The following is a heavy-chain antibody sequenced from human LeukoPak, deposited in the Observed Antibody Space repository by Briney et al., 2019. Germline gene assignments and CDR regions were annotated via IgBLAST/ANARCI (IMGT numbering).Heavy chain of an antibody. CDR1: GFIFTSYC. V-gene: IGHV5-51*01. J-gene: IGHJ1*01. D-gene: IGHD6-13*01. CDR2: IYPGDSDT. CDR3: AGLYSSSLVVGYFQH. Sequence: GASSQISCQGSGFIFTSYCIGCGRQVPGKGLEYRGIIYPGDSDTRYSPSFQGQVTISADKSNSTAYLQWSSLKASDTAMYYCAGLYSSSLVVGYFQHWGQGTLVTVSS.